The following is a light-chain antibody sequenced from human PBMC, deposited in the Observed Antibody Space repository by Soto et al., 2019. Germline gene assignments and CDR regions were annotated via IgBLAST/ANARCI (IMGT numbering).Light chain of an antibody. CDR1: QTVRNNY. CDR3: QQFSSYPLT. Sequence: VVLTPSPCTLCLSIGDRDTLSCRASQTVRNNYLAWYQQKPGQAPRLLIYDASSRATGIPDRFSGGGSGTDFTLTISRLGPEDFAVYYCQQFSSYPLTFGGGTKVDIK. J-gene: IGKJ4*01. CDR2: DAS. V-gene: IGKV3-20*01.